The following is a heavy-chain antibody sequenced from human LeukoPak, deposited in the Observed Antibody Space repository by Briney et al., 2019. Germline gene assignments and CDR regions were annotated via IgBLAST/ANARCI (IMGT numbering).Heavy chain of an antibody. CDR3: ARGAYVDTAMVVY. V-gene: IGHV3-21*01. J-gene: IGHJ4*02. D-gene: IGHD5-18*01. CDR1: GFSFSSYS. Sequence: GGSLRLSCAASGFSFSSYSMHWVRLAPGKGLEWVSSITSSSSSLYYADSLKGRFTISRDNAKKSLYLQMNSPRVEDTAVYYCARGAYVDTAMVVYWGQGTLVTVSS. CDR2: ITSSSSSL.